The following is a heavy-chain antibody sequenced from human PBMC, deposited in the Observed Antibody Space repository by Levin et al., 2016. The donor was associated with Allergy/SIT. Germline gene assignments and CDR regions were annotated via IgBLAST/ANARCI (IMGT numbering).Heavy chain of an antibody. Sequence: GESLKISCAASGFTFNTYSMNWVRQAPGKGLEWISFIGFDGAIKYYADSVRGRFIVSRDNGRNSMYLQMNSLRDEDTAVYYCARDDGHYARPIDYWGQGTLVTVSS. D-gene: IGHD4-17*01. V-gene: IGHV3-48*02. CDR2: IGFDGAIK. J-gene: IGHJ4*02. CDR3: ARDDGHYARPIDY. CDR1: GFTFNTYS.